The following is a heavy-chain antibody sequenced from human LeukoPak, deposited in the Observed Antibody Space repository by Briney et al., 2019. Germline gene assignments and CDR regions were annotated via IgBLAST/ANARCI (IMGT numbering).Heavy chain of an antibody. CDR3: ARVQWELLYPDY. CDR1: GFTFSSYA. D-gene: IGHD1-26*01. Sequence: GGSLRLSCAASGFTFSSYAMHWVRQAPGKGLEWVAVISYDGSNKYYADSVKGRFTISRDNSKNTLYLQMNSLRAEDTAVYYCARVQWELLYPDYWGQGTLVTVSS. J-gene: IGHJ4*02. V-gene: IGHV3-30-3*01. CDR2: ISYDGSNK.